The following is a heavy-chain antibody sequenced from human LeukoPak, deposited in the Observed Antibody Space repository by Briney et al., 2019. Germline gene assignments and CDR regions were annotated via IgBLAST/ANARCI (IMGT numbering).Heavy chain of an antibody. CDR3: ARARYETRIWPKSRYDYYHYMDV. Sequence: ASVKVSCKASRGTFSSYALICARQAPGQGLEWMGGIIPTFGTAAYAQKFQGRVTISADESTSTAYMELSSLTSEDMAVYYCARARYETRIWPKSRYDYYHYMDVWGKGTTVTVSS. D-gene: IGHD3-3*01. J-gene: IGHJ6*03. CDR2: IIPTFGTA. V-gene: IGHV1-69*13. CDR1: RGTFSSYA.